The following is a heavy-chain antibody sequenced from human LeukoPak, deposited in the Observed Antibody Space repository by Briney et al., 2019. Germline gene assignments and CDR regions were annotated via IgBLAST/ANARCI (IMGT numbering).Heavy chain of an antibody. J-gene: IGHJ4*02. CDR3: AKVSGYSSSWYLLD. CDR1: GFTFSTYA. D-gene: IGHD6-13*01. CDR2: IRYDGSNK. Sequence: PGGSLRLSCAASGFTFSTYAMHWVRQAPGKGLEWVAFIRYDGSNKYYADSVKGRFTISRDNSKNTLYLQMNSLRAEDTAVYYCAKVSGYSSSWYLLDWGQGTLVTVSS. V-gene: IGHV3-30*02.